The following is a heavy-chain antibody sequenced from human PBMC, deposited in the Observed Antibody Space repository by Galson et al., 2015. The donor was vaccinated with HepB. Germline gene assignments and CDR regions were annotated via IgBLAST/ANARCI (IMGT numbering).Heavy chain of an antibody. CDR1: GFTFSSYA. V-gene: IGHV3-30*04. Sequence: SLRLSCAASGFTFSSYAMHWVRQAPGKGLEWVAVISYDGSNKYYADSVKGRFTTSRDNSKNTLYLQMNSLRAEDTAVYYCAKGYSGHYGAGFDAFDIWGQGTMVTVSS. J-gene: IGHJ3*02. CDR2: ISYDGSNK. D-gene: IGHD5-12*01. CDR3: AKGYSGHYGAGFDAFDI.